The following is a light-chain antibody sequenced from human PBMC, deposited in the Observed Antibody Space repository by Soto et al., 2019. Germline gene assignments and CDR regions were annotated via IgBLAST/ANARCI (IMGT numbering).Light chain of an antibody. CDR1: ESISSG. J-gene: IGKJ4*01. Sequence: DIQMTQSPSTLSASVGDRIIITCRASESISSGLAWYQQKPGKAPKLLIYKASTLESGVPSRFSASGSGTEFTLTISSLQPDDSATYFCHQYSASHTFGGGTKVEIK. CDR2: KAS. V-gene: IGKV1-5*03. CDR3: HQYSASHT.